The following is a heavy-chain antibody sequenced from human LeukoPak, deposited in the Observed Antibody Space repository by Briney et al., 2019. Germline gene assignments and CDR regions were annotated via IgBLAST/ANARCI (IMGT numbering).Heavy chain of an antibody. V-gene: IGHV4-4*07. J-gene: IGHJ4*02. Sequence: SETLSLTCTVSGGSISSYYWSWIRQPAGKGLEWIGRIYTSGSTNYNPSLKSRVTMSVDTSKNQFSLKLSSVTAADTAVYYCARGVGYDYVWGSYRYVPYFDYWGQGTLVTVSS. CDR2: IYTSGST. CDR1: GGSISSYY. D-gene: IGHD3-16*02. CDR3: ARGVGYDYVWGSYRYVPYFDY.